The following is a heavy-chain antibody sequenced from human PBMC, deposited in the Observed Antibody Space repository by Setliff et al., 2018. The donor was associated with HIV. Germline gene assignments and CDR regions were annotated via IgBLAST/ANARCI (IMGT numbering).Heavy chain of an antibody. J-gene: IGHJ3*02. Sequence: GGSLRLSCAASGFNVNNKYMAWVRQAPGKGLEWVSYISSRGDTIYDADSVKGRFTISRDNAKSSLYLQMNSLRAEDTAIYYCARLWGLKEDTFDIWGQGTMVTVSS. V-gene: IGHV3-11*04. CDR1: GFNVNNKY. CDR2: ISSRGDTI. CDR3: ARLWGLKEDTFDI. D-gene: IGHD3-16*01.